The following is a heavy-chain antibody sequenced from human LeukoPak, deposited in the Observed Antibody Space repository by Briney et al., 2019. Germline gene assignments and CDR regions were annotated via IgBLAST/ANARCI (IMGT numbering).Heavy chain of an antibody. CDR3: ARDQAGRDAFDI. Sequence: SETLSLTCTVSGCSISSYYWSWIRQPPGKGLEWIGYIYYSGSTNYNPSLKSRVTISVDTSKNQFSLKLSSVTAADTAVYYCARDQAGRDAFDIWGQGTMVTVSS. D-gene: IGHD6-19*01. V-gene: IGHV4-59*01. CDR1: GCSISSYY. CDR2: IYYSGST. J-gene: IGHJ3*02.